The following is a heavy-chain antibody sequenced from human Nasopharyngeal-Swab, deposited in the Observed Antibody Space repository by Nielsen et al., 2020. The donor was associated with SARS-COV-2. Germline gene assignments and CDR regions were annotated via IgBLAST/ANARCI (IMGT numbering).Heavy chain of an antibody. D-gene: IGHD5-18*01. CDR3: ARHPWQLWFPGWFDT. J-gene: IGHJ5*02. CDR2: ISYSGST. CDR1: GGSISSYY. Sequence: SETLSLTCTVSGGSISSYYWSWIRQPPGKGLEWIGYISYSGSTNYNPSLKSRVTISVDTSKNQFSLKLSSVTAADTAVYYCARHPWQLWFPGWFDTWGQGTLVTVSS. V-gene: IGHV4-59*08.